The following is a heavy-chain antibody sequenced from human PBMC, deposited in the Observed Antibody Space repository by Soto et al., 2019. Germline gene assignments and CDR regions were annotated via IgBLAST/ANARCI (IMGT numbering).Heavy chain of an antibody. CDR3: ARDDSVFRYFDY. CDR2: ISYDGSNK. V-gene: IGHV3-30-3*01. Sequence: GGSLRLSCAASGFTFSSYAMHWVRQAPGKGLEWVAVISYDGSNKYYADSVKGRFTISRDNSKNTLYLQMNSLRAEDTAVYYCARDDSVFRYFDYWGQGTLVTVSS. D-gene: IGHD3-22*01. J-gene: IGHJ4*02. CDR1: GFTFSSYA.